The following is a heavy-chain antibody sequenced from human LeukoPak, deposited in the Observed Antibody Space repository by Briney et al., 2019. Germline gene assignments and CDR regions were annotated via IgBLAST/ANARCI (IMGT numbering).Heavy chain of an antibody. CDR2: IWIDGTT. J-gene: IGHJ5*02. Sequence: GGSLRLSXVVSGFTVSTSYMAWVRQAPGKGLECVSLIWIDGTTHYADSVKGRFTISGDNSKNTLYLQMNSLRPEDTVVYYCATKYGESWGQGTLVTVSS. CDR3: ATKYGES. V-gene: IGHV3-66*02. D-gene: IGHD4/OR15-4a*01. CDR1: GFTVSTSY.